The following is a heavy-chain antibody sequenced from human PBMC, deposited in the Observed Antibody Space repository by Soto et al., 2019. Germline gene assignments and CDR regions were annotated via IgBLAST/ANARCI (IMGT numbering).Heavy chain of an antibody. CDR1: GFTFSSYA. CDR2: ISSNGGST. D-gene: IGHD6-6*01. CDR3: ARDWSSSSPLYYFDY. Sequence: PGGSLRLSCAASGFTFSSYAMHWVRQAPGKGLEYVSAISSNGGSTYYANSVKGRFTISRDNSKNTLYLQMGSLRAEDMAVYYCARDWSSSSPLYYFDYWGQGTLVTVSS. V-gene: IGHV3-64*01. J-gene: IGHJ4*02.